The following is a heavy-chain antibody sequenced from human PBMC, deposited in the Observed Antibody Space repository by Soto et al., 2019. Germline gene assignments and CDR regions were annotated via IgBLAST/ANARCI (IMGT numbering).Heavy chain of an antibody. CDR2: ISWNSGSI. CDR3: GKDVGRGLGWYFDR. J-gene: IGHJ2*01. Sequence: EVQVVESGGGLAQPGRSLRLSCAASGFTFDDYAMHWVRQAPGKGLEWVSGISWNSGSIGDADSVKGRFTISRDNAKNSLYQQMISLRAEDTALYYCGKDVGRGLGWYFDRWGRRTLVTVAS. V-gene: IGHV3-9*01. CDR1: GFTFDDYA. D-gene: IGHD6-19*01.